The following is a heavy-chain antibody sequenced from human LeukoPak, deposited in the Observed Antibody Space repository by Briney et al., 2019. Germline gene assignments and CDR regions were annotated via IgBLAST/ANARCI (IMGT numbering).Heavy chain of an antibody. CDR1: GGSISSGDYY. Sequence: SETLSLTCTVSGGSISSGDYYWSWIRQPPGKGLEWIGYIYYSGSTYYNPSLKSRVTMSVDTSKNQFSLKLNSVTAADTAVYYCARGGYYYDTSDWGQGTLVTVSS. V-gene: IGHV4-30-4*01. J-gene: IGHJ4*02. CDR2: IYYSGST. CDR3: ARGGYYYDTSD. D-gene: IGHD3-22*01.